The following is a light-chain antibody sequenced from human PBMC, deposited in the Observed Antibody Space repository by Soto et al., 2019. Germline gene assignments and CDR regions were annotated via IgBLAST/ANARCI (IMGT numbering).Light chain of an antibody. CDR2: DAS. J-gene: IGKJ1*01. CDR3: QQYISYPA. Sequence: DIQMTQSPSTLSASIGDRVTITCRASQTVTKWLAWYQQKPGKAPKLLIFDASILEAGVPSRFSGSGSGTEFTLTISSLQPDDSATYYCQQYISYPAFGQGTKVEVK. CDR1: QTVTKW. V-gene: IGKV1-5*01.